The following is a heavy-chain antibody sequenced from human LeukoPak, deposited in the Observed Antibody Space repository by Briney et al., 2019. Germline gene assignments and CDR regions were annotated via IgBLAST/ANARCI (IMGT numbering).Heavy chain of an antibody. CDR3: ARVAKNTGIEFHDYGDYRVPDY. CDR1: GGSMSSYY. CDR2: IYTSGST. D-gene: IGHD4-17*01. J-gene: IGHJ4*02. V-gene: IGHV4-4*07. Sequence: SETLSLTCTVSGGSMSSYYWSWIRQPAGKGLEWIGRIYTSGSTNYNPSLKSRVTMSVDTSKNQFSLKLSSVTAADTAVYYCARVAKNTGIEFHDYGDYRVPDYWGQGTLVTVSS.